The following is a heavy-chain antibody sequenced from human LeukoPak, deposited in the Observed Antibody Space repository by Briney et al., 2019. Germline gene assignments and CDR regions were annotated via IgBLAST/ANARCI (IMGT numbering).Heavy chain of an antibody. CDR3: AREIAVVPAAGNSWFDP. Sequence: SVKVSCKASGGTFSSYAISWVRQAPGQGLEWMGGSIPMFRTANYAQKFRGRVTMTTDESTSTAYMELSSLRSEDTAVYYCAREIAVVPAAGNSWFDPWGRGTLVIVSS. CDR1: GGTFSSYA. V-gene: IGHV1-69*05. J-gene: IGHJ5*02. CDR2: SIPMFRTA. D-gene: IGHD2-2*01.